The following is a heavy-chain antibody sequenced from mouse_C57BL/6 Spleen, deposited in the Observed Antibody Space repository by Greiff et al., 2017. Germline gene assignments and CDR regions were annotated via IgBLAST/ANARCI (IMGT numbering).Heavy chain of an antibody. Sequence: QVQLKQPGAELVRPGSSVKLSCKASGYTFTSYWMHWVKQRPIQGLEWIGNIDPSDSETHYNQKFKDKATLTVDKSSSTAYMQLSSLTSEDSAVYYCARGTTVPYAMDYWGQGTSVTVSS. D-gene: IGHD1-1*01. CDR1: GYTFTSYW. CDR2: IDPSDSET. CDR3: ARGTTVPYAMDY. V-gene: IGHV1-52*01. J-gene: IGHJ4*01.